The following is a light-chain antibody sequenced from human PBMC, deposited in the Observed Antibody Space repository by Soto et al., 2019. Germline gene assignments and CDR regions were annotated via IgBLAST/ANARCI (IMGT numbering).Light chain of an antibody. CDR1: QDISNY. Sequence: IQMTQSPSSLSASVGDRVTITCQASQDISNYLNWLQLKPGKAPKLLMYATSTLQNGVPSRFSGSGSGTDFTLTISNLQPEDSAVYYCQQGYSPLLSFGGGTRVEIK. CDR2: ATS. CDR3: QQGYSPLLS. J-gene: IGKJ4*01. V-gene: IGKV1-39*01.